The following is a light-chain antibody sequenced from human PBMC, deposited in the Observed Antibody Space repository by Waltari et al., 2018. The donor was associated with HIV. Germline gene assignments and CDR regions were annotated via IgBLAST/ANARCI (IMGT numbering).Light chain of an antibody. CDR2: EGS. CDR3: SSYTSSNTLVV. V-gene: IGLV2-14*01. J-gene: IGLJ2*01. Sequence: QSALTQPASVSGSPGQSITISCTGTSSDVVGYNYVSWYQQHPGKAPKLMIYEGSNRPSGVANRFSGTKSGNTASLTISVLQADDEADYYCSSYTSSNTLVVFGGGTKLTVL. CDR1: SSDVVGYNY.